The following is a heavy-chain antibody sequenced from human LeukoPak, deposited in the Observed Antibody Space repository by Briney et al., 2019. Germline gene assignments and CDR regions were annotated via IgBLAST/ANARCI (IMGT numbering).Heavy chain of an antibody. CDR2: IRTKPNSYTT. Sequence: PGGSLRLSCEASGFTSSDFYIHWVRQSSGKGLEWVGLIRTKPNSYTTVSAASVKGRFTISRDDSKNTAYLQMNGLKAEDTAVYYCTRQYCSGGSCSYVDYWGQGTLVTVSS. CDR1: GFTSSDFY. D-gene: IGHD2-15*01. CDR3: TRQYCSGGSCSYVDY. V-gene: IGHV3-73*01. J-gene: IGHJ4*02.